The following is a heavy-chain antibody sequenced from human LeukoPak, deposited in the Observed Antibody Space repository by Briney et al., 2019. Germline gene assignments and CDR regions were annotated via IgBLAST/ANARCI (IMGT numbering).Heavy chain of an antibody. J-gene: IGHJ6*03. CDR2: IRYDGSNK. CDR3: AKDVRKSSGYYYYYYYMDV. Sequence: GGSLRLSCAASGFTFSSYGMHWVRQAPGKGLEWVAFIRYDGSNKYYADSVKGRFTISRDISKNTLYLQMNSLRAEDTAVYYCAKDVRKSSGYYYYYYYMDVWGKGTTVTVSS. V-gene: IGHV3-30*02. D-gene: IGHD3-22*01. CDR1: GFTFSSYG.